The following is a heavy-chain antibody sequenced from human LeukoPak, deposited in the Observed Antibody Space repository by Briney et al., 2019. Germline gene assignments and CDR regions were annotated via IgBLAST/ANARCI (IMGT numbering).Heavy chain of an antibody. CDR2: IYYSGGT. J-gene: IGHJ1*01. D-gene: IGHD6-19*01. CDR3: ARGSPQQWLVLGYFQH. CDR1: GGSISSSNFY. V-gene: IGHV4-39*07. Sequence: SETLSLTCTVSGGSISSSNFYWGWIRQPPGKGLEWIGSIYYSGGTYYNPSLKSRVTISIDTSKNQFSLKLSSVTAADTAVYYCARGSPQQWLVLGYFQHWGQGTLVTVSS.